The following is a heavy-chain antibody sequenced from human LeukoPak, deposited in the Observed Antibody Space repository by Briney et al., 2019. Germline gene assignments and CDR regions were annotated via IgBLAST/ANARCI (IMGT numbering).Heavy chain of an antibody. D-gene: IGHD2-2*01. CDR1: GYTFTGYY. Sequence: ASVKVSCKASGYTFTGYYMHWVRQAPGQGLEWMGWINPNSGGTNYAQKFQGRVTMTRETSISTAYMELSSLRSDDTAIYYCASGIASTSCYGPSCNWFDPWGQGTLVTVSS. V-gene: IGHV1-2*02. CDR3: ASGIASTSCYGPSCNWFDP. J-gene: IGHJ5*02. CDR2: INPNSGGT.